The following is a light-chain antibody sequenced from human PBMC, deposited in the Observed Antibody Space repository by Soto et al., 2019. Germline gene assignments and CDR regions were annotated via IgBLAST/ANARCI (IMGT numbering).Light chain of an antibody. Sequence: EIVMTQSPATLSVSPGERATLSCRASQSVSSNLAWYQQKPGQAPRLLIYGASTRATGIPARFSGSGSGTEFTLNIRRLQSEDFAVYYCQHYNNWPRTFGQGTKVEIK. CDR3: QHYNNWPRT. V-gene: IGKV3-15*01. CDR1: QSVSSN. CDR2: GAS. J-gene: IGKJ1*01.